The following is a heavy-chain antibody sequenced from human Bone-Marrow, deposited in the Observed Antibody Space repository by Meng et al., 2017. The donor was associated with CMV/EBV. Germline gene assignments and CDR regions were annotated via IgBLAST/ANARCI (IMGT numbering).Heavy chain of an antibody. Sequence: YTFTGYDMHWVRQAPGQGLEWMGWINPNSGGTNYAQKFQGRVTMTRDTSISTAYMELSRLRSDDTAVYYCVRSRYCTNGVCLSYFDYWGQGTLVTVSS. CDR3: VRSRYCTNGVCLSYFDY. V-gene: IGHV1-2*02. J-gene: IGHJ4*02. CDR1: YTFTGYD. CDR2: INPNSGGT. D-gene: IGHD2-8*01.